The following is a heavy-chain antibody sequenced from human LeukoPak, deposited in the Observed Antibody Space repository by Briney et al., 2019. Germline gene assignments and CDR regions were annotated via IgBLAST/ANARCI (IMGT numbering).Heavy chain of an antibody. J-gene: IGHJ3*02. CDR3: ASLRSYSDAFDI. D-gene: IGHD2-21*01. CDR2: IYPGDSDT. V-gene: IGHV5-51*01. CDR1: GYAFTSYW. Sequence: GVSLKISCQGSGYAFTSYWIAWVRQMPGEGLEWMGIIYPGDSDTRYSPSFQGQTTISADKSISTAFLQWSSLKASDSAMYYCASLRSYSDAFDIWGQGTVVTVSS.